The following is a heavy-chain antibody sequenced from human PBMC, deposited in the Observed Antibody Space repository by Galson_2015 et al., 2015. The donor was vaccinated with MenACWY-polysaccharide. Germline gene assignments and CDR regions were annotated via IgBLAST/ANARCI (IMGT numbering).Heavy chain of an antibody. V-gene: IGHV3-30*02. D-gene: IGHD6-13*01. Sequence: SLRLSCAGSGFNFGGNGLHWVRQAPGKGLEWVALIRNDGRKHYPDAVKGRFTISSDNSKNTLYLQMNSLRPEDTAVYYCVRNPSLLDIAAASHWGQGALGSVSS. J-gene: IGHJ4*02. CDR3: VRNPSLLDIAAASH. CDR2: IRNDGRK. CDR1: GFNFGGNG.